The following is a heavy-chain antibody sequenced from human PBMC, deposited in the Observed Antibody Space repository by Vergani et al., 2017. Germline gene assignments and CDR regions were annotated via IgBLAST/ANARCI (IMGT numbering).Heavy chain of an antibody. CDR1: GFSFSSHA. J-gene: IGHJ6*03. CDR2: ISNDGSKK. CDR3: AKAGSVTSGSLQYNFYMDV. Sequence: QVQLAESGGGRVQPGRCLRLSCAASGFSFSSHAIHWVRQAPGKGLEWVAVISNDGSKKYYADSVKGRFTISRDNSKNTLDLQMNSLRTQDTAVYYCAKAGSVTSGSLQYNFYMDVWGKGTTVTVS. D-gene: IGHD3-10*01. V-gene: IGHV3-30*18.